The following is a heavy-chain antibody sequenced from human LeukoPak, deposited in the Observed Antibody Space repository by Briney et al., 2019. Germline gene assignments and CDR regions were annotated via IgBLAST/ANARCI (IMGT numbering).Heavy chain of an antibody. Sequence: SETLSLTCTVSGGSISSGGYYWSWIRQHPGKGLEWIGYIYYSGSTYYNPSLKSRVTISVDTSKNQFSLKLSSVTAADTAVYYCARVVVVVAATRYYYYGMDVWGQGTTVTVSS. V-gene: IGHV4-31*03. D-gene: IGHD2-15*01. J-gene: IGHJ6*02. CDR1: GGSISSGGYY. CDR2: IYYSGST. CDR3: ARVVVVVAATRYYYYGMDV.